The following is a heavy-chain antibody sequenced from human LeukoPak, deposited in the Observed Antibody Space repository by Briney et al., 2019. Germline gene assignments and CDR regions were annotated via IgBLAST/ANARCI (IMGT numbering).Heavy chain of an antibody. CDR1: GFTFSSYA. J-gene: IGHJ4*02. V-gene: IGHV3-30-3*01. CDR3: ARDAILGVGSGRISRAYFDY. D-gene: IGHD3-10*01. Sequence: GRSLRLSCAASGFTFSSYAMHWVRQAPGKGLEWVAVISYDGSNKYYADSVKGRFTISRDNSKNTLYLQMSSLRAEDTAVYYCARDAILGVGSGRISRAYFDYWGQGTLVTVSS. CDR2: ISYDGSNK.